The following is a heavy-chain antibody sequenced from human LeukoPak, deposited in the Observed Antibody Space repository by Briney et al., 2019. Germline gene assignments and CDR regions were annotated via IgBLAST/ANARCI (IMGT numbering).Heavy chain of an antibody. CDR3: ARVHDFWSGRWFDP. D-gene: IGHD3-3*01. J-gene: IGHJ5*02. CDR1: GGSISSHY. Sequence: SSETLSLTCTVSGGSISSHYWSWIRQPPGKGLEWIGYIYYSGSTNYNPSLKSRVTISVDTSKNQFSLKLSSVTAAGTAVYYCARVHDFWSGRWFDPWGQGTLVTVSS. CDR2: IYYSGST. V-gene: IGHV4-59*11.